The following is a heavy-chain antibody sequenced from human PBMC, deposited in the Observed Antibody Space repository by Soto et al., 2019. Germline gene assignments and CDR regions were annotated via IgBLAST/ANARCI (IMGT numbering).Heavy chain of an antibody. CDR3: TSSDYSSGWYGEEDYYYYGMDV. Sequence: QPGGSLRLSCTASGFTFGDYAMSWFRQAPGKGLEWVGFIRSKAYGGTTEYAASVKGRFTISRDDSKSIAYLQMNSLKTEDTAVYYCTSSDYSSGWYGEEDYYYYGMDVWGQGTTVTVSS. V-gene: IGHV3-49*03. CDR1: GFTFGDYA. J-gene: IGHJ6*02. CDR2: IRSKAYGGTT. D-gene: IGHD6-19*01.